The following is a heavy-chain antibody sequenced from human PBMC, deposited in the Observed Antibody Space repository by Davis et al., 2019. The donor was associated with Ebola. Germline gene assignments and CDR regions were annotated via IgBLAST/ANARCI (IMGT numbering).Heavy chain of an antibody. CDR1: GYTFTSYG. J-gene: IGHJ4*02. Sequence: AASVKVSCKASGYTFTSYGISWVRQAPGQGLEWMGWISAYNGNTNYAQKLQGRVTMTTDTSTSTAYMELRSLRSDDTAVYYCARGIETDYDILTGYYHFHCWGQGTLVTVSS. D-gene: IGHD3-9*01. CDR2: ISAYNGNT. CDR3: ARGIETDYDILTGYYHFHC. V-gene: IGHV1-18*01.